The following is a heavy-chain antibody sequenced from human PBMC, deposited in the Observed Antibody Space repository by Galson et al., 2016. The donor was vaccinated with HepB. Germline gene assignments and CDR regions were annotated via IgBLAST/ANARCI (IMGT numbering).Heavy chain of an antibody. D-gene: IGHD1-26*01. V-gene: IGHV3-23*01. CDR2: ISGSGGTT. CDR1: GFTFTNYA. CDR3: AKEGAGASHFFGMDV. J-gene: IGHJ6*02. Sequence: SLRLSCAASGFTFTNYAMSWVRQAPGKGLEWVSTISGSGGTTSYADSVKGRITISRDNSQNTLNLQMNSLRADDTAVYFCAKEGAGASHFFGMDVWGQGTTVTVSS.